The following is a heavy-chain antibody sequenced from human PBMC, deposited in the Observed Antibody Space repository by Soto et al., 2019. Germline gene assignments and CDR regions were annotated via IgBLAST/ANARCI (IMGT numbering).Heavy chain of an antibody. J-gene: IGHJ4*02. D-gene: IGHD3-10*01. Sequence: QVQLVQSGAEVKKPGASVKVSCKASGYTFTSYYMHWVRQAPGQGLEWMGIINPSGGSTSYAQKCPGRGTMTRAASTSTGDRELSSLRSEDTAVYYCARNRYGSGSYLYYFDYWGQGTLVTVSS. CDR1: GYTFTSYY. CDR3: ARNRYGSGSYLYYFDY. V-gene: IGHV1-46*03. CDR2: INPSGGST.